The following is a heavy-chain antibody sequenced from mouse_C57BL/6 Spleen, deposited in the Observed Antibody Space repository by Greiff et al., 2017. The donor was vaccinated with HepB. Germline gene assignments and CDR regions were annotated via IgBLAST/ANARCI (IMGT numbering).Heavy chain of an antibody. Sequence: EVQRVESGAELVRPGASVKMSCTASGFNIKDDYMHWVKQRPEQGLEWIGWIDPENGDTEYASKFQGKATITADTSSNTAYLQLSSLTSEDTAVYYCTCYCGRRYSRYFDVWGTGTTVTVSS. CDR3: TCYCGRRYSRYFDV. D-gene: IGHD1-1*01. V-gene: IGHV14-4*01. CDR1: GFNIKDDY. J-gene: IGHJ1*03. CDR2: IDPENGDT.